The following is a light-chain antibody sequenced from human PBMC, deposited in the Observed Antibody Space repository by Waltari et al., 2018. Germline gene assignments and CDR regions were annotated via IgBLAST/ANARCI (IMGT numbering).Light chain of an antibody. V-gene: IGLV5-45*01. CDR1: SDINVGPYK. CDR3: MILHNNAVV. Sequence: QAALTQPAFLYASLGASAILTCSLRSDINVGPYKTYCSQQTPGSPPQFLVKYKSDADNPRGSGVPSRFSASRDTSANAGILLISGRQPEDEADYYCMILHNNAVVFGGGTKLTVL. J-gene: IGLJ3*02. CDR2: YKSDADN.